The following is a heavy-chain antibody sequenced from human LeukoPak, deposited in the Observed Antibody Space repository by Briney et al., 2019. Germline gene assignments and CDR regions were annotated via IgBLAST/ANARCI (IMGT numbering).Heavy chain of an antibody. D-gene: IGHD6-13*01. Sequence: SETLSLTCTVSDGSISSYYWSWIRQPPGKGLEWIGYIYYSGSTNYNPSLKSRVTISVDTSKNQFSLKLSSVTAADTAVYYCAREGGLAAADHWGQGTLVTVSS. V-gene: IGHV4-59*12. CDR1: DGSISSYY. J-gene: IGHJ4*02. CDR2: IYYSGST. CDR3: AREGGLAAADH.